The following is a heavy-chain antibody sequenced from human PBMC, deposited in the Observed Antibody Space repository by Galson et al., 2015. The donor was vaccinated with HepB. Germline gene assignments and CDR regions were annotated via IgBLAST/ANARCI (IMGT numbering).Heavy chain of an antibody. D-gene: IGHD1-26*01. Sequence: SVKVSCKASGGTFSSYAISWVRQAPGQGLEWMGGIIPIFGTANYAQKFQGRVTITADESTSTAYMELSSLRSEDTAVYYCARVGSYAKRFYYYYYYMDVWGKGTTVTVSS. CDR3: ARVGSYAKRFYYYYYYMDV. CDR2: IIPIFGTA. CDR1: GGTFSSYA. V-gene: IGHV1-69*13. J-gene: IGHJ6*03.